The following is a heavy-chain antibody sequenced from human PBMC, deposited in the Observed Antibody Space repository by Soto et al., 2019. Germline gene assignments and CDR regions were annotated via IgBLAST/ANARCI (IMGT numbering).Heavy chain of an antibody. D-gene: IGHD1-7*01. J-gene: IGHJ4*02. CDR2: ISTYNGNP. CDR3: ARGRTRALDY. V-gene: IGHV1-18*01. Sequence: QIQLVQSGAEVKKPGASVKVSCKASGYIFTSQGISWVRQAPGQGLEWMGWISTYNGNPNYAQKLQGRVTMTTNTPTTTAFLELRSLTSDDTAVYYCARGRTRALDYWVQGTPVIGSS. CDR1: GYIFTSQG.